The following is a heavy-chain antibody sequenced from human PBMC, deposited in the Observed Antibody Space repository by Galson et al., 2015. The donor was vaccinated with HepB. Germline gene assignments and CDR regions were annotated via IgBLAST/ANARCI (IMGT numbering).Heavy chain of an antibody. CDR2: IKSDGIST. J-gene: IGHJ6*02. D-gene: IGHD3-10*01. V-gene: IGHV3-74*01. Sequence: SLRLSCAASGFTFSSTWMHWVRQGPGKGLVWVSRIKSDGISTSYADSVKGRFTISRDNARNTLYLQMNSLRAEDTAVYYCVRDRYYNMDVWGQGTTVTVSS. CDR1: GFTFSSTW. CDR3: VRDRYYNMDV.